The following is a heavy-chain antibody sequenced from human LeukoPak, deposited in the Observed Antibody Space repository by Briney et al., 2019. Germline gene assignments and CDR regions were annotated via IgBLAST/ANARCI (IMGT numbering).Heavy chain of an antibody. V-gene: IGHV3-21*01. J-gene: IGHJ4*02. CDR3: AREEGRAAQFDY. CDR1: GFTFSSYT. Sequence: GGSLRLSCAASGFTFSSYTVHWVRQAPGKGLEWVSSISSTSSYIYYADSVKGRFTISRDNAKNSLYLRMNSLRAEDTAVYYCAREEGRAAQFDYWGQGTLVTVSS. D-gene: IGHD3-10*01. CDR2: ISSTSSYI.